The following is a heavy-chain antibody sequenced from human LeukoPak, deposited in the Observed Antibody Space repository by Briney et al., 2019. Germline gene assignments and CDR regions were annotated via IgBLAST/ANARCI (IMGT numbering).Heavy chain of an antibody. CDR2: IRSDGST. CDR3: ASEMYSGMYNDAFDI. V-gene: IGHV3-53*01. CDR1: GFTVSSNY. Sequence: GGSLRLSCTASGFTVSSNYMSWVRQAPGKGLEWVSVIRSDGSTNHADSVKGRFTISRDNSKNTLYLQMNNLRAEDTAMYYCASEMYSGMYNDAFDIWGQGTKVTVSS. D-gene: IGHD1-26*01. J-gene: IGHJ3*02.